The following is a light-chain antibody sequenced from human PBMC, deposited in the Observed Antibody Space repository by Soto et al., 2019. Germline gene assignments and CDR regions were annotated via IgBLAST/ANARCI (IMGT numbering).Light chain of an antibody. J-gene: IGKJ1*01. CDR2: DAS. CDR3: QQRYNWPWT. Sequence: EIVLTQSPVTLSLSPGERATLSCRASQSVSSYLAWYQQKPGQAPRLLIYDASNRATGIPARFSGSWSGTDFTLTISSLEPEDFAVYYCQQRYNWPWTFGQGTKVEIK. V-gene: IGKV3-11*01. CDR1: QSVSSY.